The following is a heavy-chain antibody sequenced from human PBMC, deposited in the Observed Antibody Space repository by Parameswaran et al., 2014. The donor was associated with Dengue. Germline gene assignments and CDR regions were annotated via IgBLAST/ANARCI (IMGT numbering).Heavy chain of an antibody. V-gene: IGHV5-10-1*01. Sequence: VRQMPGKGLEWMGRIDPSDSYTNYSPSFQGHVTISADKSISTAYLQWSSLKASDTAMYYCARGRSSGWVNWFDPWGQGTLVTVSS. J-gene: IGHJ5*02. CDR2: IDPSDSYT. CDR3: ARGRSSGWVNWFDP. D-gene: IGHD6-19*01.